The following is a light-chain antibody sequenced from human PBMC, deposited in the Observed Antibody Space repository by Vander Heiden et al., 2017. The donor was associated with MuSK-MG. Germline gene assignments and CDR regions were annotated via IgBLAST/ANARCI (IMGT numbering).Light chain of an antibody. J-gene: IGLJ2*01. CDR2: DVS. V-gene: IGLV2-14*03. Sequence: QSALTQPASVSGSPGQSITITCTGTSSDVGGYNYVSWYQQHQAKAPKLMIYDVSNRPSGVSNRFSGSKSGNTASLTISGLQAEDEADYYCSSYTSSSTLEGVFGGGTKLTVL. CDR3: SSYTSSSTLEGV. CDR1: SSDVGGYNY.